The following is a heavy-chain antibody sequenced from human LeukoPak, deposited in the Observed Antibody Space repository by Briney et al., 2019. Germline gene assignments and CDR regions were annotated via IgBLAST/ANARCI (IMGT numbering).Heavy chain of an antibody. D-gene: IGHD6-13*01. CDR1: GFTFSSYS. CDR3: ARVLDSSSWYRRPDARYYFDY. J-gene: IGHJ4*02. V-gene: IGHV3-21*01. CDR2: ISSSSSYI. Sequence: PGGSLRLSCAASGFTFSSYSMNWVRQAPGKGLEWVSSISSSSSYIYYADSVEGRFTISRDNAKNSLYLQMNSLRAEDTAVYYCARVLDSSSWYRRPDARYYFDYWGQGTLVTVSS.